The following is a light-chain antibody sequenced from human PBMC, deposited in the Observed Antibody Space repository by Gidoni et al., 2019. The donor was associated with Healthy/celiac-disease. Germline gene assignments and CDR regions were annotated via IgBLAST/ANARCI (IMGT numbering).Light chain of an antibody. CDR1: QSIGFW. CDR2: QAS. J-gene: IGKJ1*01. Sequence: DIQLTQSPSTLSASAGDRVTITCRARQSIGFWLAGYRQKPGEAPSLLISQASILQSGVPSRFSGSGSRTEFTLTINNLQPDDFATYFCQQYNGHPWAFGQGTKVEIK. V-gene: IGKV1-5*03. CDR3: QQYNGHPWA.